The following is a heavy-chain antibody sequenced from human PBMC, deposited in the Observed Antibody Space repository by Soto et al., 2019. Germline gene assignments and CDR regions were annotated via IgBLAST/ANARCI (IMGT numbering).Heavy chain of an antibody. V-gene: IGHV3-33*01. CDR2: IWYDGSNK. D-gene: IGHD4-4*01. CDR3: ARDRFMGTVTDYYYYGMDV. CDR1: GFTFSSYG. J-gene: IGHJ6*02. Sequence: GGSLRLSCAASGFTFSSYGMHWVRQAPGKGLEWVAVIWYDGSNKYYADSVKGRFTISRDNSKNTLYLQMNSLRAEDTAVYYCARDRFMGTVTDYYYYGMDVWGQGTTVTVSS.